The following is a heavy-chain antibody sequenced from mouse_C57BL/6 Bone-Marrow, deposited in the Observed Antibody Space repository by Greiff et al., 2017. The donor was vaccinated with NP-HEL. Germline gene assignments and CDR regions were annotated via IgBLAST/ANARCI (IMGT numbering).Heavy chain of an antibody. Sequence: VQLQQSGAELVKPGASVKMSCKASGYTFTSYWITWVKPRPGQGLEWIGDIYPGSGSTNYNEKFKSKATLTVDTSSSTAYMQLSSLTSEDSAVYYCAREGGYYYGAWFAYWGQGTLVTVSA. D-gene: IGHD1-1*01. V-gene: IGHV1-55*01. J-gene: IGHJ3*01. CDR3: AREGGYYYGAWFAY. CDR2: IYPGSGST. CDR1: GYTFTSYW.